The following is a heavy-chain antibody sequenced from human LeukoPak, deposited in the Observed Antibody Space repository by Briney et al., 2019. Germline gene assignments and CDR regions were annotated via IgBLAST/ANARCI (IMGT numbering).Heavy chain of an antibody. CDR3: ARLFAAVGATFLDY. Sequence: GGSLRLSCAASGFNFSSYAMHWVRQAPGKGLEYVSAISSNGGSTYYANSVKGRFTISRDNSKNTLYLQMGSLRAEDMAVYYCARLFAAVGATFLDYWGQGTLVTVSS. CDR1: GFNFSSYA. V-gene: IGHV3-64*01. D-gene: IGHD1-26*01. J-gene: IGHJ4*02. CDR2: ISSNGGST.